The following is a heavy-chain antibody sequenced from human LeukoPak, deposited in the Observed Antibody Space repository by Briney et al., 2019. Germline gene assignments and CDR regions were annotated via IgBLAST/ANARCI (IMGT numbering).Heavy chain of an antibody. CDR1: GGTFSSYA. D-gene: IGHD3-22*01. J-gene: IGHJ4*02. V-gene: IGHV1-69*04. Sequence: SVKVSCKASGGTFSSYAISWVRQAPGQGLEWMGRIIPILGIANYAQKLQGRVTITADKSTSTAYMELSSLRSEDTAVYYCASYWVVRAQYFDYWAREPWSPSPQ. CDR3: ASYWVVRAQYFDY. CDR2: IIPILGIA.